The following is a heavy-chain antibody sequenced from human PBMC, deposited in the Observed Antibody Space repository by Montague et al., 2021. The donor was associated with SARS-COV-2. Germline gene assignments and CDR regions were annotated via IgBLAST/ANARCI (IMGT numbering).Heavy chain of an antibody. CDR3: AADYGERDWFDP. D-gene: IGHD4-17*01. J-gene: IGHJ5*02. Sequence: SETLSLTCTVSGGSISSSSYYWGWNRQPPGKGLEWIGSIYYSGSTYYNPSLKSRVTISVDTSKNQFSLKLSSVTAADTAVYYCAADYGERDWFDPWGQGTLVTVSS. V-gene: IGHV4-39*01. CDR1: GGSISSSSYY. CDR2: IYYSGST.